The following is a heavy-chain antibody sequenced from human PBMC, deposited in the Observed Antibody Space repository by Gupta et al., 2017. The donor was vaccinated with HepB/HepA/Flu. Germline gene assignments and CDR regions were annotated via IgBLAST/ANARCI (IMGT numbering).Heavy chain of an antibody. D-gene: IGHD3-3*01. J-gene: IGHJ4*02. CDR3: ARALSGLSENIWSGHTLDS. CDR2: IYPDGRT. V-gene: IGHV3-53*01. CDR1: GFIVSSKY. Sequence: EVQLVESGGALIQPGGSLRLSCAASGFIVSSKYMSWVRQAPGKGLEWVSIIYPDGRTYYADSVRGRFTISRDNSKNTLYFQMNTLRAEDTAVYYCARALSGLSENIWSGHTLDSWGQGTLVTVSS.